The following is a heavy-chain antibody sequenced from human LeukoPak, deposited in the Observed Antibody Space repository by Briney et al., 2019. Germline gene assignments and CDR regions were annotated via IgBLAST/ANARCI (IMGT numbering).Heavy chain of an antibody. CDR1: GFTFDDYA. D-gene: IGHD5-24*01. Sequence: GGSLRLSCTASGFTFDDYAMHWVRQAPGKGLEWVSLISGYGGSTYYADSVMARFTIYRDNSKNSLYLQMNSLRTEDSALYYCAKGPAPDGYNWFDYWGQGTLVTVSS. CDR3: AKGPAPDGYNWFDY. J-gene: IGHJ4*02. V-gene: IGHV3-43*02. CDR2: ISGYGGST.